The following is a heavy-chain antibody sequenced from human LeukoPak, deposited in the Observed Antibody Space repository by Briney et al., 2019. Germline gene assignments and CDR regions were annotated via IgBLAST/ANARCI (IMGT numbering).Heavy chain of an antibody. D-gene: IGHD6-13*01. CDR3: ARADSSSWQVFEY. Sequence: GGSLRLSCAASGFTFSSYSMNWVRQAPGKGLEWVSSISSSSSYIYYADSVKGRFTISRDNAKNSLYLQMNSLRAEDTAVYYCARADSSSWQVFEYWGQGTLVTVSS. CDR2: ISSSSSYI. V-gene: IGHV3-21*01. J-gene: IGHJ4*02. CDR1: GFTFSSYS.